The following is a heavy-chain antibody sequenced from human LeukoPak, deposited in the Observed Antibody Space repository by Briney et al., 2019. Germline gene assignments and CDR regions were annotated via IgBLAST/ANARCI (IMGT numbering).Heavy chain of an antibody. Sequence: GGSLRLSCAASGFTFSSYWMHWVRQAPGKGLVWVSRINSDGSSTSYADSVKGRFTISRDNAKNTLYLQMNSLRAEDTAVYYCAKDRYYDSSGYYKGYFDYWGQGTLVTVSS. CDR3: AKDRYYDSSGYYKGYFDY. CDR2: INSDGSST. J-gene: IGHJ4*02. V-gene: IGHV3-74*01. CDR1: GFTFSSYW. D-gene: IGHD3-22*01.